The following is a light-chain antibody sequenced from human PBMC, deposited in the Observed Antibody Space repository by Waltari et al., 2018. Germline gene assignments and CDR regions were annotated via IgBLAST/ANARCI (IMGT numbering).Light chain of an antibody. Sequence: QSALTQPASVSGSPGQSISISCPGTSIDIGHYDYVSWYQPQPGKAPKMMIYDVSHRPSGVSNRFSGSKSGNTASLIISGLQSEDEGDYYCSSYSGTNTRVIFGGGTKLTVL. CDR2: DVS. J-gene: IGLJ2*01. CDR3: SSYSGTNTRVI. V-gene: IGLV2-14*03. CDR1: SIDIGHYDY.